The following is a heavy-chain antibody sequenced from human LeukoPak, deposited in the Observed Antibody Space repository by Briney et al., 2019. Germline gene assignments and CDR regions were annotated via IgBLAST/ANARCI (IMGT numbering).Heavy chain of an antibody. CDR2: INPNGGAT. CDR1: GYTFTGHY. CDR3: ARVGGTIWSGSLDY. J-gene: IGHJ4*02. D-gene: IGHD3-3*01. V-gene: IGHV1-2*02. Sequence: ASVKVSCKASGYTFTGHYMHWVRQAPGQGLEWMGWINPNGGATTYPQKFEGRVTMTRDTSISTAYMELSTLSSDDTAVYYCARVGGTIWSGSLDYWGQGTLLTVTS.